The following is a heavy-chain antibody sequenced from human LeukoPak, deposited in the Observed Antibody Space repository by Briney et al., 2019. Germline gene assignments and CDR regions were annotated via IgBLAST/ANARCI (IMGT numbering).Heavy chain of an antibody. CDR2: IIPIFGTA. CDR1: GGTFSSYA. J-gene: IGHJ4*02. CDR3: ASDPTFMGGGLFDY. D-gene: IGHD3-10*01. V-gene: IGHV1-69*13. Sequence: ASVKVSCKASGGTFSSYAISWVRQAPGQGLEWMGGIIPIFGTANYAQKFQGRVTITADESTSTAYMELSSLRSEGTAVYYCASDPTFMGGGLFDYWGQGTLVTVSS.